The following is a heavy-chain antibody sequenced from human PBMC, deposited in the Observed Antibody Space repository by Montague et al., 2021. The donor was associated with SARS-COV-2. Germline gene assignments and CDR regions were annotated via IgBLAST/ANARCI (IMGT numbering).Heavy chain of an antibody. J-gene: IGHJ4*02. V-gene: IGHV1-18*01. CDR1: GYTFTSYG. Sequence: SVKVSCKASGYTFTSYGIIWVRQAPVQGLEWMGWISGYNGNTNYXQKLQGRVTMTTDTSTNTAYMELRSLRSDDTAVYYCARDPLRVEGYWGQGTLVTVSS. D-gene: IGHD3-3*01. CDR3: ARDPLRVEGY. CDR2: ISGYNGNT.